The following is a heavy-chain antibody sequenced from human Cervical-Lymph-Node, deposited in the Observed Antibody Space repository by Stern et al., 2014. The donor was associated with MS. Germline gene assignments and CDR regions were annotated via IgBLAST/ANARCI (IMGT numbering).Heavy chain of an antibody. J-gene: IGHJ4*02. V-gene: IGHV3-23*04. D-gene: IGHD5-18*01. CDR2: ISGSGIST. Sequence: VQLVESGGGLVKPGDSLRLSCAASGFTFSSYAMSWVRQVPGKGLEWVSAISGSGISTYYADPVKGRFTISRDNSKNTLYLEMISLRAEDTAVYYCAKRRDTAMVKGECDYWGQGTLVTVSS. CDR3: AKRRDTAMVKGECDY. CDR1: GFTFSSYA.